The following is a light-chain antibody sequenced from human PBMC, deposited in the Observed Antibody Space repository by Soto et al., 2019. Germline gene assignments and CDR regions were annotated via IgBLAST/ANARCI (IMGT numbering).Light chain of an antibody. J-gene: IGLJ1*01. CDR2: EVT. CDR1: SSDVGGYDY. V-gene: IGLV2-14*01. Sequence: QSVLTQPASVSGSPGQSITISCTGTSSDVGGYDYVSWYQLHPGKAPKLMICEVTNRPSGVSYRFSGSKSGNTASLTISGLQAEDEADYYCSSYTSSSTYVFGTGTKGTVL. CDR3: SSYTSSSTYV.